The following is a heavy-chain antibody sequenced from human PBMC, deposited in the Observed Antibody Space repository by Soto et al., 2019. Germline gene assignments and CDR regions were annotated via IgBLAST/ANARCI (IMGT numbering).Heavy chain of an antibody. CDR2: IHYSGRT. Sequence: XTLSLTCTVSGGSVSSTRYYWTWIRQPPGKGLAWIGYIHYSGRTNYNPSLQSRVTISVDTSKNHFSLARTPVTAADTAGYYCARAWENLDFDYWGQGALVTVSS. CDR3: ARAWENLDFDY. J-gene: IGHJ4*02. CDR1: GGSVSSTRYY. D-gene: IGHD1-26*01. V-gene: IGHV4-61*01.